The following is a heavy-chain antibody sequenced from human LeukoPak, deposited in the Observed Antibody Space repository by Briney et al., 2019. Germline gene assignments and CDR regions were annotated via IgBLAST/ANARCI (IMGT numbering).Heavy chain of an antibody. D-gene: IGHD2-21*01. Sequence: GGSLRLSCEGSGYPFSNFAMSWIRQGPGKGLEWVADISGSDGTTCYVDSVKGRFTISRDNSQNMLYLQMNSLRVEDTAVYYCAKHRLSVLGRGDHWGQGLLVTVSP. CDR3: AKHRLSVLGRGDH. V-gene: IGHV3-23*01. CDR2: ISGSDGTT. CDR1: GYPFSNFA. J-gene: IGHJ4*02.